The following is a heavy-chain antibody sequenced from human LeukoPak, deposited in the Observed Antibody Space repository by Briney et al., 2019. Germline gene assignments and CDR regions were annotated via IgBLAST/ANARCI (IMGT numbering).Heavy chain of an antibody. V-gene: IGHV3-48*03. CDR1: GFTFSNYE. CDR3: AKDLSYGDYVFVY. Sequence: GGSLRLSCAASGFTFSNYEMHWVRQAPGKGLEWVSYISSSGTTINYADSVKGRFTISRDNAKNSLYLQMNSLRAEDTAVYYCAKDLSYGDYVFVYWGQGTLVTVSS. J-gene: IGHJ4*02. D-gene: IGHD4-17*01. CDR2: ISSSGTTI.